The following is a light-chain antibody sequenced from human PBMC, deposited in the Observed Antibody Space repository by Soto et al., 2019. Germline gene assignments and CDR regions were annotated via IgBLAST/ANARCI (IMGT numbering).Light chain of an antibody. CDR1: QGISSW. V-gene: IGKV1D-12*01. CDR3: QQANSFRPN. CDR2: AAS. Sequence: DIQMTQSPSSVSASVGDRATITCRASQGISSWLGWYQQKPGKAPKLLIYAASSLQSGVPSRFSGSGSGTDFTLTISSLQPEDFATYYCQQANSFRPNFGQGTRLEIK. J-gene: IGKJ5*01.